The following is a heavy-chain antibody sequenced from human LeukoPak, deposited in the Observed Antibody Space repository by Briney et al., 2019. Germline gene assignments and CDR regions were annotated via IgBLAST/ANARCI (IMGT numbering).Heavy chain of an antibody. CDR2: ISAYNGNT. CDR1: GYTFTSYG. V-gene: IGHV1-18*04. Sequence: ASVKVSCKASGYTFTSYGVSCVRQAPGQGLEWMGWISAYNGNTNYAQKLQGRVTMTTDTSTSTAYMELRSLRSDDTAVYYCARDVPPTVLRYFDWLSGGDGMDVWGKGTTVTVSS. J-gene: IGHJ6*04. D-gene: IGHD3-9*01. CDR3: ARDVPPTVLRYFDWLSGGDGMDV.